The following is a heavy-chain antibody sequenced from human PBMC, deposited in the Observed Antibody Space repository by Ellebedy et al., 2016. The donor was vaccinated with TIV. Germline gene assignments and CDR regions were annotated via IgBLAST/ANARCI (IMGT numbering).Heavy chain of an antibody. D-gene: IGHD5-18*01. Sequence: PSEILSLTCTVSGGSITSNSYYWGWIRQPPGKGLEWVSAISVSGGSTYYADSVKGRFTISRDNSKNTLYLQMNSLSAEDTAVYYCAKDYGWYSYEWTPDYWGQGTLVTVSS. CDR2: ISVSGGST. J-gene: IGHJ4*02. V-gene: IGHV3-23*01. CDR3: AKDYGWYSYEWTPDY. CDR1: GGSITSNSYY.